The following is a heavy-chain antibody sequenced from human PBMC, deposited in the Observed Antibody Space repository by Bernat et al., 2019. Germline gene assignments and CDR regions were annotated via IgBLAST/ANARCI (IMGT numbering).Heavy chain of an antibody. CDR1: GFTFSSYG. V-gene: IGHV3-30*02. CDR2: IRYDGSNK. CDR3: AKDRGRGYTYGVGGDDY. Sequence: QVQLVESGGGVVQPEGSLRLSCAASGFTFSSYGMHWVRQAPGKGLEWVAFIRYDGSNKYYADSVKGRFTISRDNSKNTLYLQMNSLRAEDTAVYYCAKDRGRGYTYGVGGDDYWGQGTLVTVSS. J-gene: IGHJ4*02. D-gene: IGHD5-18*01.